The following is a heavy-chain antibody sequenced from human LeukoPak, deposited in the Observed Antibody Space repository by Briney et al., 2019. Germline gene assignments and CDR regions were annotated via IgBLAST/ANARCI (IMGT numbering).Heavy chain of an antibody. Sequence: PGGSLRLSCAASGFTFSSYAMSWVRQAPGKGLEWVSAISGSGGSTYYADSVKGRFTISRDNAKNSLYLQMNSLRAEDTAVYYCARDDLSGGSWPNWGQGILVTVSS. V-gene: IGHV3-23*01. CDR2: ISGSGGST. D-gene: IGHD2-15*01. CDR3: ARDDLSGGSWPN. J-gene: IGHJ4*02. CDR1: GFTFSSYA.